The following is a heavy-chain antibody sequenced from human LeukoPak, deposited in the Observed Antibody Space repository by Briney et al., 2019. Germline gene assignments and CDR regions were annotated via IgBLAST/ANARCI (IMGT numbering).Heavy chain of an antibody. V-gene: IGHV3-7*01. CDR3: ARDDHPTYYYYYYYMDV. CDR2: IKQDGSEK. J-gene: IGHJ6*03. Sequence: GGSLRFSCAASGFTFSSYWMSWVRQAPGKGLEWVANIKQDGSEKYYVDSVKGRFTISRDNAKNSLYLQMNSLRAEDTAVYYCARDDHPTYYYYYYYMDVWGKGTTVTVSS. D-gene: IGHD2/OR15-2a*01. CDR1: GFTFSSYW.